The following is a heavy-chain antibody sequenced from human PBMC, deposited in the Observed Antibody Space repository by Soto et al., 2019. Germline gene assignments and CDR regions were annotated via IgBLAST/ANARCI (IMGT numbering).Heavy chain of an antibody. CDR1: GCSISSYY. CDR3: ARAYGGYADY. J-gene: IGHJ4*02. D-gene: IGHD5-12*01. CDR2: IYYSGST. Sequence: QVQLQESGPGLVKPSETLSLTCTVSGCSISSYYWSWIRQPPGKGLEWIGYIYYSGSTNYNPSLKIGVTISVDTSKNQFSLKLSSVTAADTAVYYCARAYGGYADYWGQGALVTVSS. V-gene: IGHV4-59*01.